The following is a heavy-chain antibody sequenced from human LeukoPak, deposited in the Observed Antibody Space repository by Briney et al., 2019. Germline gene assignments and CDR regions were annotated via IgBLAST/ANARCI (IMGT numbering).Heavy chain of an antibody. CDR1: GFTFSSYG. CDR2: IWYDGSNK. J-gene: IGHJ4*02. Sequence: GGSLRLSCAASGFTFSSYGVHWVRQAPGKGLEWVAVIWYDGSNKYYADSVKGRFTISRDNSKNTLYLQMNSLRAEDTAVYYCAKVGSSGWTGDYFDYWGQGTLVTVSS. CDR3: AKVGSSGWTGDYFDY. D-gene: IGHD6-19*01. V-gene: IGHV3-33*06.